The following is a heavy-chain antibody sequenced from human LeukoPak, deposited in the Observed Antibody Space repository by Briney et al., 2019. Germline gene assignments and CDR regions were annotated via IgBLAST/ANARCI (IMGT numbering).Heavy chain of an antibody. Sequence: ASVKVSCKASGYTFTTYDINWVRQAPGQGLEWMGWMNPNSGNTDLVQKFQGRVTFTRDTTMRTAYMELSSLRSEDTAVYYCARVTLGREDFDYWGQGTLVTVSS. CDR3: ARVTLGREDFDY. V-gene: IGHV1-8*03. D-gene: IGHD3-16*01. CDR1: GYTFTTYD. J-gene: IGHJ4*02. CDR2: MNPNSGNT.